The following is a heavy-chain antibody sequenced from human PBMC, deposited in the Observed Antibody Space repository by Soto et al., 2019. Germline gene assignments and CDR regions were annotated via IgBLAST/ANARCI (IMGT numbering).Heavy chain of an antibody. CDR1: GFTFGGRT. V-gene: IGHV3-21*06. CDR3: ARGHCSRTSCYAGGYYYYGMDV. CDR2: ISSDSSYI. Sequence: EVQLVESGGGLVKPGGSLGLSCAASGFTFGGRTMNWVRQAPGKGLEWVSSISSDSSYIYYADSVKGRFTISRDNAKNSLYLQMNSLRAEDTAVYYCARGHCSRTSCYAGGYYYYGMDVWGQGTTVTVSS. J-gene: IGHJ6*02. D-gene: IGHD2-2*01.